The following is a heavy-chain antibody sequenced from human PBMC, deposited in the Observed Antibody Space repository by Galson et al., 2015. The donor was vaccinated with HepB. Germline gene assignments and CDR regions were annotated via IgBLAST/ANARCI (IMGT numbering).Heavy chain of an antibody. D-gene: IGHD3-10*01. J-gene: IGHJ3*02. V-gene: IGHV4-59*01. CDR2: MHYNGRT. Sequence: LRLSCAASGFTFDDYAMHWVRQPPGKGLEWIGYMHYNGRTFYNSSLKSRVTISFDTSKNQLSLKLSSLTAADTAVYYCARASNSGAFDIWGQGTMVTVSS. CDR3: ARASNSGAFDI. CDR1: GFTFDDYA.